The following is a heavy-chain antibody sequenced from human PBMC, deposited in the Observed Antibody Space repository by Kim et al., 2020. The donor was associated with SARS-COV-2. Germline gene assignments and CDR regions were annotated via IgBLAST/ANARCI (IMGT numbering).Heavy chain of an antibody. CDR2: ISSSSSYI. V-gene: IGHV3-21*01. CDR1: GFTFSSYS. Sequence: GGSLRLSCAASGFTFSSYSMNWVRQAPGKGLEWVSSISSSSSYIYYADSVKGRFTISRDNAKNSLYLQMNSLRAEDTAVYYCASTLRVAARPGYFDYWGQGTLVTVSS. D-gene: IGHD6-6*01. J-gene: IGHJ4*02. CDR3: ASTLRVAARPGYFDY.